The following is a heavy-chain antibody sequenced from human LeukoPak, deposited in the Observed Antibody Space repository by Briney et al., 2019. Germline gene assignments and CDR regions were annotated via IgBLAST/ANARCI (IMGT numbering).Heavy chain of an antibody. CDR3: ARDPGLIAADNWFDP. CDR1: GYTFTSYG. CDR2: ISAYNGNT. Sequence: ASVKVSCKASGYTFTSYGISWVRQAPGQGLEWMGWISAYNGNTNYAQKLQGRVTMTTDTSTSTAYMELRSLRSDDTAVYYCARDPGLIAADNWFDPWGQGTLVTVSS. D-gene: IGHD6-13*01. J-gene: IGHJ5*02. V-gene: IGHV1-18*04.